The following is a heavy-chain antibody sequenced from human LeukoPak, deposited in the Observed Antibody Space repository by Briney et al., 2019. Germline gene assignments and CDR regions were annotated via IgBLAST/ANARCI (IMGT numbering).Heavy chain of an antibody. J-gene: IGHJ4*02. V-gene: IGHV1-2*02. CDR3: ARDRYCGGDCYTPADY. D-gene: IGHD2-21*02. CDR2: INPNSGGT. CDR1: GYTFTGYY. Sequence: ASVKVSCKASGYTFTGYYMHWVRQAPGQGLEWMGWINPNSGGTDYAQKFQGRVTMTRDTSISTAYMELSRLRSDDTAVYYCARDRYCGGDCYTPADYWGQGTLVTVSS.